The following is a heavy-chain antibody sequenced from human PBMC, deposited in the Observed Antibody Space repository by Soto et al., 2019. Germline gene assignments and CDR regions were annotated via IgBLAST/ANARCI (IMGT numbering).Heavy chain of an antibody. J-gene: IGHJ6*02. CDR2: ISFSSSYI. Sequence: EVQLVESGGGLVKPGGSLRLSCAASGFTFDRYSMNWVRQAPGKGLEWLSFISFSSSYIFDADSVKGRFTISRDNAKNTLYLQMNNLRAEDTAVYYCARTVYYDFWSGYGMDVWGQGTTVTVSS. D-gene: IGHD3-3*01. V-gene: IGHV3-21*01. CDR3: ARTVYYDFWSGYGMDV. CDR1: GFTFDRYS.